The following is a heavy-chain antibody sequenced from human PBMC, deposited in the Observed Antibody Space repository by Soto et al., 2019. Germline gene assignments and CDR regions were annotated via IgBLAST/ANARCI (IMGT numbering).Heavy chain of an antibody. CDR3: ARDGSSIDNWLDP. V-gene: IGHV4-31*03. D-gene: IGHD2-2*01. Sequence: SETLSLTCTVSGASLHIGGYYWAWIRQNPGKGLEWIGYIYYTGVTYYNPSLGSRVNISVDTSKNQFSLELTSVTAADTAVYYCARDGSSIDNWLDPWGQGXLVTVSS. CDR1: GASLHIGGYY. CDR2: IYYTGVT. J-gene: IGHJ5*02.